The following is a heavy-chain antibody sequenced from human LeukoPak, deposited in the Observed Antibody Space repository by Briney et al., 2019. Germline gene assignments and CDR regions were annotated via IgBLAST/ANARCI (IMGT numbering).Heavy chain of an antibody. Sequence: SETLSFTCTVSGGSISSYYWSWIRQPPGKGLEWIGYIYYSGSTNYNPSLKSRVTISVDTSKNQFSLKLRSVTAADTAVYYCASTTGGYWGQGTLVTVSS. CDR3: ASTTGGY. V-gene: IGHV4-59*01. CDR2: IYYSGST. CDR1: GGSISSYY. J-gene: IGHJ4*02. D-gene: IGHD1-14*01.